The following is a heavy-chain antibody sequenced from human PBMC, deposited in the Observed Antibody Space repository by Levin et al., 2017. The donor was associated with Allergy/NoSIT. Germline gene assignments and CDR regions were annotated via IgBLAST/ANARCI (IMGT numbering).Heavy chain of an antibody. CDR3: ARGSYDILTGYYGVWGNDYYMDG. D-gene: IGHD3-9*01. J-gene: IGHJ6*03. Sequence: PGGSLRLSCAASGFTFSDYYMSWIRQAPGKGLEWVSYISSSSSYTNYADSVKGRFTISRDNAKNSLYLQMNSLRAEDTAVYYCARGSYDILTGYYGVWGNDYYMDGWGKGTTVTVSS. CDR1: GFTFSDYY. V-gene: IGHV3-11*05. CDR2: ISSSSSYT.